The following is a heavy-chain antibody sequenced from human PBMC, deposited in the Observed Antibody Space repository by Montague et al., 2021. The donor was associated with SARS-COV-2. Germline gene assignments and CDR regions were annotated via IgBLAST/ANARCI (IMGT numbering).Heavy chain of an antibody. CDR2: INNSGST. CDR3: TRGRIEASMIVVVWTGASYYMDV. CDR1: GGPISSHY. Sequence: SETLSLTCAVSGGPISSHYWSWIRQPPGKGLEWIGDINNSGSTNYNPSLKSRVTISVDTSKNQFSLKLHSVTAADTAVYYCTRGRIEASMIVVVWTGASYYMDVWGKGTTVTVSS. D-gene: IGHD3-22*01. J-gene: IGHJ6*03. V-gene: IGHV4-59*11.